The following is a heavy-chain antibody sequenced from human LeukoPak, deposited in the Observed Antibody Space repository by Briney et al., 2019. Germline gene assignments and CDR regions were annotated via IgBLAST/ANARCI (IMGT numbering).Heavy chain of an antibody. D-gene: IGHD6-19*01. CDR1: GFTFSSAW. CDR2: IKSKTHGGTT. Sequence: TGGSLRLSCAASGFTFSSAWMSWVRQAPGKGLEWVGRIKSKTHGGTTDYAAPVKGRFAISRDDSKNIFYLQMNSLKTEDTAVYYCTTSPVPGLDYWGQGTLVTVSS. CDR3: TTSPVPGLDY. V-gene: IGHV3-15*01. J-gene: IGHJ4*02.